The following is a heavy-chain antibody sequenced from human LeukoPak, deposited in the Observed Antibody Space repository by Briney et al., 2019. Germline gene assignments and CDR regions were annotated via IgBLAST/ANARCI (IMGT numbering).Heavy chain of an antibody. CDR1: GFTFSSYA. V-gene: IGHV3-23*01. Sequence: PGGSLRLSCAASGFTFSSYAMSWVRQAPGKGLEWVSDINGSGDRTYYADSVKGRFTISRENSKNTLYLQMNSLRAEDTAVYHCANPPTMTKIRLDSWGQGTLVTVSS. J-gene: IGHJ5*01. D-gene: IGHD3-22*01. CDR3: ANPPTMTKIRLDS. CDR2: INGSGDRT.